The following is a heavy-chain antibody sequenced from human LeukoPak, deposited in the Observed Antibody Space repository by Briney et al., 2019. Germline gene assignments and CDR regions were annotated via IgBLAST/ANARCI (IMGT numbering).Heavy chain of an antibody. V-gene: IGHV4-30-4*08. D-gene: IGHD4-17*01. J-gene: IGHJ6*02. CDR2: IYYSGST. CDR1: GVSISSGDYY. Sequence: SQTLSLTCTVSGVSISSGDYYWSCIRQPPGKGLEWNGYIYYSGSTYYNPSLKSRVTIPVDTSKNQFSLKLSSVTAADTAMYYCARDRAPNFHDYGDYYYYYGMDVWGQGTTVTVSS. CDR3: ARDRAPNFHDYGDYYYYYGMDV.